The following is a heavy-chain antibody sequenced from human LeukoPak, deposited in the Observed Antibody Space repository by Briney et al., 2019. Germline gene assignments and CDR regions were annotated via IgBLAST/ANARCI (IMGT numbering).Heavy chain of an antibody. D-gene: IGHD5-18*01. CDR2: IKQDGGEK. Sequence: GGSLRLSCAASGFTFSSYWMSWVRQAPGKGLEWVANIKQDGGEKYYVDSVKGRFTISRDNAKNSLYLQMNSLRAEDTAVYYCARFDTAIVTTGAKHLWGQGPLVTVTS. CDR1: GFTFSSYW. J-gene: IGHJ1*01. CDR3: ARFDTAIVTTGAKHL. V-gene: IGHV3-7*01.